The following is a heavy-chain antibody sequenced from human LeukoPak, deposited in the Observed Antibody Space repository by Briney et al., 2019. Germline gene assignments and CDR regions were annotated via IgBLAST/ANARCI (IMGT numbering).Heavy chain of an antibody. V-gene: IGHV1-2*02. J-gene: IGHJ3*01. D-gene: IGHD4-17*01. CDR1: GYTFTSYY. Sequence: ASVKVSCKASGYTFTSYYMHWVRQAPGQGLEWMGWINPNSGGTNYAQKFQGRVTMTRDTSISTEYMEVSRLRSYDTAVYYCARDFYGDSHFDVWGQGTVVTVSS. CDR2: INPNSGGT. CDR3: ARDFYGDSHFDV.